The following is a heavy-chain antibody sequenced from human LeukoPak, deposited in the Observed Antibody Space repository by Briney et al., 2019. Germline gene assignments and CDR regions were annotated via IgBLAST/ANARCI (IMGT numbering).Heavy chain of an antibody. J-gene: IGHJ4*02. V-gene: IGHV4-59*01. D-gene: IGHD5-24*01. Sequence: RPSETLSLTCTVSGGSISSYYWSWIRQPPGKGLEWIGYIYYSGSTNYNPSPKSRVTISVDTSKNQFSLKLSSVTAADTAVYYCARDQDGYNSYFDYWGQGTLVTVSS. CDR1: GGSISSYY. CDR2: IYYSGST. CDR3: ARDQDGYNSYFDY.